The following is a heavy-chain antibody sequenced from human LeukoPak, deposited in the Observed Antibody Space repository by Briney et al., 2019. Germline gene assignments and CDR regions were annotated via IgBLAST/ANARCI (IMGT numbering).Heavy chain of an antibody. Sequence: ASVKVSCKTSGYTFAIYGISWVRHAPGPGREWIGWISAYDGNTNYAQKLQGRVTMTTDTSTSTAYTELRSLRSDDTAVYYCARDRDDYGGNSKFDYWGQGTLVAVSS. CDR2: ISAYDGNT. CDR3: ARDRDDYGGNSKFDY. D-gene: IGHD4-23*01. J-gene: IGHJ4*02. CDR1: GYTFAIYG. V-gene: IGHV1-18*01.